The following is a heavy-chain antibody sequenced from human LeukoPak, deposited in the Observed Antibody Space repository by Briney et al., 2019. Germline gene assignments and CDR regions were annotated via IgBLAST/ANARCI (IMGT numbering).Heavy chain of an antibody. CDR3: ASSYDFWSGPGDVYGMDV. CDR2: IDPSGSYT. J-gene: IGHJ6*02. CDR1: GYSFTSYW. Sequence: GESLKISCKGSGYSFTSYWISWVRQMPGKGLEWMGRIDPSGSYTNYSPSFQGHVTISADKSISTAYLQWSSLKASDTAMYYCASSYDFWSGPGDVYGMDVWGQGTTVTVSS. D-gene: IGHD3-3*01. V-gene: IGHV5-10-1*01.